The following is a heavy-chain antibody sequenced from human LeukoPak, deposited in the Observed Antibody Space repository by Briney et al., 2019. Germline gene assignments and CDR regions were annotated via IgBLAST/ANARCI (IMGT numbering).Heavy chain of an antibody. D-gene: IGHD2-15*01. J-gene: IGHJ5*02. CDR3: ARGRCSGGSCYPRFDP. Sequence: ASVKVSCKASGYTFTSYGISWVRQAPGQGLEWMGWISAYNGNTSYAQKLQGRVTMTTDTSTSTAYMELRSLRSDDTAVYYCARGRCSGGSCYPRFDPWGQGTLVTVSS. CDR1: GYTFTSYG. V-gene: IGHV1-18*01. CDR2: ISAYNGNT.